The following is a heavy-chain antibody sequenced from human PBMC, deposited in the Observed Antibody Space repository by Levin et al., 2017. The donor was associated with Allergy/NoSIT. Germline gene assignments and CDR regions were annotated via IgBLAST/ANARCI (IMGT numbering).Heavy chain of an antibody. J-gene: IGHJ3*02. CDR1: GGSVSSGSYY. CDR2: IYYSGST. CDR3: ARDRTYYYGSGSYFGAFDI. V-gene: IGHV4-61*01. D-gene: IGHD3-10*01. Sequence: GSLRLSCTVSGGSVSSGSYYWSWIRQPPGKGLEWIGYIYYSGSTNYNPSLKSRVTISVDTSKNQFSLKLSSVTAADTAVYYCARDRTYYYGSGSYFGAFDIWGQGTMVTVSS.